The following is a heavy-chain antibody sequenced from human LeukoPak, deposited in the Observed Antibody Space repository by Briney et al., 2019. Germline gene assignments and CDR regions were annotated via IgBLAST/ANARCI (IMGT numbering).Heavy chain of an antibody. CDR3: ARAARPYYDYVWGSYPKNWFDP. CDR1: GYTFTSYG. D-gene: IGHD3-16*02. J-gene: IGHJ5*02. CDR2: ISAYNGNT. Sequence: ASVKVSCKASGYTFTSYGISWVRQAPGQGLEWMGWISAYNGNTNYAQKLQGRVTMTTDTSTSTAYMELWSLRSDDTAVYYCARAARPYYDYVWGSYPKNWFDPWGQGTLVTVSS. V-gene: IGHV1-18*01.